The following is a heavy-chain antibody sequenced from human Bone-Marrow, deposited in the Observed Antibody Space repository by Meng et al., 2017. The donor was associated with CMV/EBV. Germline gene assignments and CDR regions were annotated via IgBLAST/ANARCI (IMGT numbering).Heavy chain of an antibody. D-gene: IGHD3-10*01. Sequence: GGSLRLSCAASGFTFSSYAMHWVRQAPGKGLEWVAVISYDGSNKYYADSVKGRFTISRDNSKNTLYLQMNSLRAEDTAVYYCASRGGAEDMDYWGQGTLVTVSS. J-gene: IGHJ4*02. CDR2: ISYDGSNK. CDR1: GFTFSSYA. CDR3: ASRGGAEDMDY. V-gene: IGHV3-30-3*01.